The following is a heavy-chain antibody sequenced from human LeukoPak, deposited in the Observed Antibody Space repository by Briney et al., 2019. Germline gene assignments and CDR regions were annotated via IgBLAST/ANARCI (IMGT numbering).Heavy chain of an antibody. CDR2: NSGSGDRR. D-gene: IGHD3-22*01. CDR3: AKDQAIVVVITGPDY. Sequence: GGSLRLSCAASGFTFSSYAMSWVRQAPGKGLEWVSANSGSGDRRYYADSVKGRFTISRDNSKNTLYLQMNSLRAEDTAVYYCAKDQAIVVVITGPDYWGQGTLVTVSS. J-gene: IGHJ4*02. CDR1: GFTFSSYA. V-gene: IGHV3-23*01.